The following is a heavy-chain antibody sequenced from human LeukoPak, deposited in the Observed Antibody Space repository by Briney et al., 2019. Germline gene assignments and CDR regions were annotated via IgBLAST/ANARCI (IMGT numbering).Heavy chain of an antibody. CDR2: IIPIFGTA. J-gene: IGHJ3*02. D-gene: IGHD1-1*01. CDR1: GGTFSSYA. V-gene: IGHV1-69*13. CDR3: ARGTTSGHDAFDI. Sequence: SVKVSCKASGGTFSSYAISWVRQAPGQGLEWMGGIIPIFGTANYAQKFQGRVTITADESTSTAYMELSSLRAEDTAVYYCARGTTSGHDAFDIWGQGTMVTVSS.